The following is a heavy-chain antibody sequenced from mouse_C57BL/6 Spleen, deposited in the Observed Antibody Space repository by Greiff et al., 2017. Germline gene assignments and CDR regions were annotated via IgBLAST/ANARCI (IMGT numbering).Heavy chain of an antibody. CDR1: GYTFTSYW. Sequence: QVQLKQPGAELVKPGASVKLSCKASGYTFTSYWMHWVKQRPGQGLEWIGMIHPSSGSTNYNEKFKSKATLTVDKSSSTAYMQLSSLTSEDAAVYYCARRKKTTPSDYWGQGTSVTVSS. CDR2: IHPSSGST. D-gene: IGHD3-2*01. J-gene: IGHJ4*01. V-gene: IGHV1-64*01. CDR3: ARRKKTTPSDY.